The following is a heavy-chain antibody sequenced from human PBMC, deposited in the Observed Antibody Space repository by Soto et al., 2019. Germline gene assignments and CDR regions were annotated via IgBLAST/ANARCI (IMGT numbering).Heavy chain of an antibody. J-gene: IGHJ1*01. D-gene: IGHD5-12*01. Sequence: QVQLQESGPGLVKPSGTLSLTCVVSGASIFSDDWWTWVRQPPGKGLEWLGEIHHTGTTNYNSSLNSRVTISLDKIKNQFSLRLNSVTAADTAIYYCANRGGLRFPRVLWGRGTLVTVSS. CDR1: GASIFSDDW. V-gene: IGHV4-4*02. CDR2: IHHTGTT. CDR3: ANRGGLRFPRVL.